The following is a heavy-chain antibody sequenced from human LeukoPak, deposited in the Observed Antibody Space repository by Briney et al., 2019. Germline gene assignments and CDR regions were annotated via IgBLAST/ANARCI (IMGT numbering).Heavy chain of an antibody. D-gene: IGHD3-3*01. CDR3: AKDVEDFWSGYLDY. CDR1: GFTFSSYA. CDR2: IWYDGSNK. Sequence: GGSLRLSCAASGFTFSSYAMSWVRQAPGKGLEWVAVIWYDGSNKYYADSVKGRFTISRDNSKNTLYLQMNSLRAEDTAVYYCAKDVEDFWSGYLDYWGQGTLVTVSS. V-gene: IGHV3-33*06. J-gene: IGHJ4*02.